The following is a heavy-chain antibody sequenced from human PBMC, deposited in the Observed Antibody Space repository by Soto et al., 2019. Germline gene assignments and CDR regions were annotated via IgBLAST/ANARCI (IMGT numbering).Heavy chain of an antibody. CDR2: ISRSSSNI. CDR3: ARDLKVAGTNSYYYYGMEV. J-gene: IGHJ6*02. CDR1: GFTFSNYN. D-gene: IGHD6-19*01. Sequence: EVQLVESGGGLVKPGGSLRLSCAASGFTFSNYNMNWVRQAPGKGLEWVSSISRSSSNIYYADSVKGRCTISRDNAKNSLYLQMNSLRAEDTAVYYCARDLKVAGTNSYYYYGMEVWGQGTTVTVSS. V-gene: IGHV3-21*01.